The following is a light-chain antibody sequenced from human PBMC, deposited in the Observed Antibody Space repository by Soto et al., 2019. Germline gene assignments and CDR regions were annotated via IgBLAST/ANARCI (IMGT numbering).Light chain of an antibody. CDR1: SSDVGGYNY. J-gene: IGLJ2*01. V-gene: IGLV2-14*01. CDR2: EVS. CDR3: SSSNTSSSLYVL. Sequence: QSALTQPASVSGSPGQSITISCSGTSSDVGGYNYVSWYQQLPGKAPKLIIYEVSNRPSGASTRFSGSKSGNTASLTISGLQAEDEDDYYCSSSNTSSSLYVLFGGGTKVTVL.